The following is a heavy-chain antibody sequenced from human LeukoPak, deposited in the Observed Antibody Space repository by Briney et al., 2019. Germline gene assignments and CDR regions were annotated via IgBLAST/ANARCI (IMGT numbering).Heavy chain of an antibody. V-gene: IGHV3-23*01. CDR3: TGHHQAYSRTY. CDR2: IRGSGDST. J-gene: IGHJ4*02. Sequence: PGGSLRLSCAASGFTFSSYDMTWVRQAPGKGLEWVSTIRGSGDSTYYADSVKGRFTISRINSKNRLYLQMNSLRAEDTAAYYCTGHHQAYSRTYWGQGTLVTVSS. CDR1: GFTFSSYD. D-gene: IGHD6-13*01.